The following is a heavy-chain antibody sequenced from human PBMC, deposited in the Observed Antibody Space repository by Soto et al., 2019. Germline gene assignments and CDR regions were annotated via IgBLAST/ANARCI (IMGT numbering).Heavy chain of an antibody. CDR2: ISYAGSNK. J-gene: IGHJ4*02. V-gene: IGHV3-30*18. CDR3: AKASRIVVVNSPYDY. D-gene: IGHD2-21*01. CDR1: GFTFSSYG. Sequence: QVQLVESGGGVVQPGRSLRLSCAASGFTFSSYGMNWVRQAPGKGLEWVAVISYAGSNKYYADSVKGRFTISRDNYKNTLYLQMQSIRVEDKDVDDCAKASRIVVVNSPYDYWGQGTLVTVSS.